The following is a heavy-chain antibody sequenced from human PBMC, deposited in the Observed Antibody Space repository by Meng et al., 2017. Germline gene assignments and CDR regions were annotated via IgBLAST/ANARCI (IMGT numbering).Heavy chain of an antibody. CDR1: GYTFTGYY. Sequence: QLVQSGAEVKKPGASVKVPCKASGYTFTGYYMHWVRQAPGQGLEWMGRINPNSGGTNYAQKFQGRVTMTRDTSISTAYMELSRLRSDDTAVYYCASELNTYGSGSYTYWGQGTLVTVSS. CDR2: INPNSGGT. V-gene: IGHV1-2*06. D-gene: IGHD3-10*01. J-gene: IGHJ4*02. CDR3: ASELNTYGSGSYTY.